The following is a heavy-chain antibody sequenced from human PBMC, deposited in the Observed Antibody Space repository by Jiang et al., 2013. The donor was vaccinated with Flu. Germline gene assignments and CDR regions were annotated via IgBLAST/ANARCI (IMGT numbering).Heavy chain of an antibody. CDR2: ISTYNGDT. D-gene: IGHD3-10*01. V-gene: IGHV1-18*01. Sequence: AEVKKPGASVKVSCKASGYTFTTYGITWVRQAPGQGLEWMGWISTYNGDTNYAQKLQDRVTMTTDTATSTAYMELRSLRSDDTAVYYCARWYYYGSVSPPMDWFDPWGQGTLVTVSS. J-gene: IGHJ5*02. CDR1: GYTFTTYG. CDR3: ARWYYYGSVSPPMDWFDP.